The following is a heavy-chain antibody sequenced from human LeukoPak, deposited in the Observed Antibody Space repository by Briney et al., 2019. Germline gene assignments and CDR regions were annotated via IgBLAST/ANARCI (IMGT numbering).Heavy chain of an antibody. CDR3: AKYYYGSGSYSDY. J-gene: IGHJ4*02. D-gene: IGHD3-10*01. Sequence: SETLSLTCTVSGGSISSGDYYWSWIRQPPGKGLEWIGSIYYSGSTYYNPSLKSRVTISVDTSKNQFSLKLSPVTAADTAVYYCAKYYYGSGSYSDYWGQGTLVTVSS. V-gene: IGHV4-39*01. CDR1: GGSISSGDYY. CDR2: IYYSGST.